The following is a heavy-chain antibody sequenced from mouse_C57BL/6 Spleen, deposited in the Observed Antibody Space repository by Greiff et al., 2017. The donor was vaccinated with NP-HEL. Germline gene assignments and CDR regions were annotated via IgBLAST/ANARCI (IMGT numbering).Heavy chain of an antibody. J-gene: IGHJ4*01. CDR1: GYTFTSYW. Sequence: QVQLQQPGAELVMPGASVKLSCKASGYTFTSYWMHWVKQRPGQGLEWIGEIDPSDSYTNYNQKFKGKSTLTVAKSSSTAYMQLSSLTSEDSAVYDGARRATMVTSMGMGYWGQGTSVTVSS. V-gene: IGHV1-69*01. D-gene: IGHD2-2*01. CDR2: IDPSDSYT. CDR3: ARRATMVTSMGMGY.